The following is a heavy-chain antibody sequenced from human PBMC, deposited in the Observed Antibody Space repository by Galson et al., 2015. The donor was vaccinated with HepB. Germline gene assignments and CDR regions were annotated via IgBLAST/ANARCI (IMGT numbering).Heavy chain of an antibody. CDR3: ARLGSTYDDFWRGYYESKGSAMDV. D-gene: IGHD3-3*01. V-gene: IGHV3-11*01. CDR2: ISTSAGTI. Sequence: SLRLSCAASGFTFSDYYMSWIRQAPGKGLEWVSDISTSAGTISYADSVKGRFTISRDNARNSLYLQMNTLRADDTAVYYCARLGSTYDDFWRGYYESKGSAMDVWGQGTTVIVSS. J-gene: IGHJ6*02. CDR1: GFTFSDYY.